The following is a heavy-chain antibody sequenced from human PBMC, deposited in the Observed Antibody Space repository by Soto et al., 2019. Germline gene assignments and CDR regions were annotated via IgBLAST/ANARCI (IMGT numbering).Heavy chain of an antibody. Sequence: EVQLVESGGGLIQPGGSLRLSCAASGFALSSFDMDWVRQAPGKGLEWVSYINMDGGSTHYAESVKGRFTISRDNARNSLSLQMDSLRVEDTAVYYCVRDHSGLKDFDYWVQRTLVTVSS. CDR2: INMDGGST. CDR1: GFALSSFD. V-gene: IGHV3-48*03. CDR3: VRDHSGLKDFDY. J-gene: IGHJ4*02. D-gene: IGHD2-21*01.